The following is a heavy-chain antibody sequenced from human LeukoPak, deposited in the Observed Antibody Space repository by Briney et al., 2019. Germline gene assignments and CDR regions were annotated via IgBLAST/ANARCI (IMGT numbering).Heavy chain of an antibody. CDR2: ISYDGSNK. CDR1: EFTFSSYA. Sequence: GGSLRLSCAASEFTFSSYAMSWVRQAPGKGLEWVAVISYDGSNKYYADSVKGRFTISRDNSKNTLYLQMNSLRAEDTAVYYCARDTTPAVIYDSSGYYPDYWGQGTLVTVSS. D-gene: IGHD3-22*01. CDR3: ARDTTPAVIYDSSGYYPDY. V-gene: IGHV3-30-3*01. J-gene: IGHJ4*02.